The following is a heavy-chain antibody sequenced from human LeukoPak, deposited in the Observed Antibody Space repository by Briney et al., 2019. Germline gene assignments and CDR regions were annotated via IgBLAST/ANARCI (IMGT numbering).Heavy chain of an antibody. CDR3: ATKTPFAVAPRG. J-gene: IGHJ4*02. CDR1: GFTFSDFG. V-gene: IGHV3-30*03. Sequence: GGSLRLSCAASGFTFSDFGMHWVRQAPGRGLEWVAVISYDGNNKYYADSVKGRFTISRDNSRNTLYLQMNSLRPEDTAVYYCATKTPFAVAPRGWGQGTLVTVSS. D-gene: IGHD6-19*01. CDR2: ISYDGNNK.